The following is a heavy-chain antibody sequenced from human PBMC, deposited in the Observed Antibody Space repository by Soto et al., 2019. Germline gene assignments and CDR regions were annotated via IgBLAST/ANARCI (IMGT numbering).Heavy chain of an antibody. CDR2: ISSFSNYM. V-gene: IGHV3-21*01. Sequence: EVQLVESGGGLVKPGGSLRLSCAVSGFTFNSYSMNWVRQAPGKGLEWVSSISSFSNYMYYTDSVKGRFTISRDNARNSLYLPMNSLRAEDTAVYYCARAGGYSRPTPNPRAYDMAVWGQGTTVTVSS. CDR3: ARAGGYSRPTPNPRAYDMAV. J-gene: IGHJ6*02. D-gene: IGHD6-13*01. CDR1: GFTFNSYS.